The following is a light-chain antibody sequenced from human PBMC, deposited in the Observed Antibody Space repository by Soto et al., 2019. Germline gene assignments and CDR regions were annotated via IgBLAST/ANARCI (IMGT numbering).Light chain of an antibody. V-gene: IGLV2-14*01. CDR2: EVS. CDR3: SSYTSSRTYF. Sequence: QSALTQPASVSGSPGQSITISCTGTSSDVGGYISVSWYQRHPGKAPKLMIYEVSNRPSGVSSRFSCSKSGNASSLTISAQKEEDEDDYCCSSYTSSRTYFFGAGGKATV. J-gene: IGLJ1*01. CDR1: SSDVGGYIS.